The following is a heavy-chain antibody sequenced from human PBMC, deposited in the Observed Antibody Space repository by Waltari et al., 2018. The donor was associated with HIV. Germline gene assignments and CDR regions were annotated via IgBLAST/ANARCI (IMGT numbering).Heavy chain of an antibody. D-gene: IGHD1-26*01. V-gene: IGHV1-2*02. CDR1: FTGYY. CDR2: INPNSGNT. CDR3: ARDGVGDAAFDY. J-gene: IGHJ4*02. Sequence: FTGYYMHWVRQAPGQGLEWMGWINPNSGNTHLAQKFKGKVTMTRVTSIRTAYLEMRRLKSDDTAIYYCARDGVGDAAFDYWGQGTLITVS.